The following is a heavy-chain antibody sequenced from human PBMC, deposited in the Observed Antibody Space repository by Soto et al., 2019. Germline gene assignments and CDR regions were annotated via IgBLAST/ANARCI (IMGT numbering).Heavy chain of an antibody. CDR1: GFTFSSYA. CDR2: ISGSGGST. J-gene: IGHJ3*02. V-gene: IGHV3-23*01. D-gene: IGHD3-10*01. CDR3: AKSRDPGLWPAPDAFDI. Sequence: GGSLRLSCAASGFTFSSYAMSWVRQAPGKGLEWVSAISGSGGSTYYADSVKGRFTISRDNSKNTLYLQMNSLRAEDTAVYYCAKSRDPGLWPAPDAFDIWGQGTMVTVSS.